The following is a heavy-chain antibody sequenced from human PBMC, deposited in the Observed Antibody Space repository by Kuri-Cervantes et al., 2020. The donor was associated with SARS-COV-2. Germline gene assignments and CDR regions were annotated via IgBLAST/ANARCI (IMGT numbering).Heavy chain of an antibody. Sequence: SETLSLTCTVSGGSISSGSYYWSWIRQPAGKGLEWIGHIYTSGSTNYNPSLKSRVTISVDTSKNQFSLKLSSVTAADTAVYYCARLGDYDFWSGFDYWGQGTLVTVSS. CDR2: IYTSGST. D-gene: IGHD3-3*01. J-gene: IGHJ4*02. V-gene: IGHV4-61*09. CDR1: GGSISSGSYY. CDR3: ARLGDYDFWSGFDY.